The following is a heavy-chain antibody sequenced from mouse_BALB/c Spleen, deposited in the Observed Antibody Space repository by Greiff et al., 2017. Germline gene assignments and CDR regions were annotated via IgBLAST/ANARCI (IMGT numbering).Heavy chain of an antibody. J-gene: IGHJ1*01. V-gene: IGHV1-7*01. CDR2: INPSTGYT. CDR3: ARGGGNWYFDV. D-gene: IGHD1-1*02. CDR1: GYTFTSYW. Sequence: VQLQQSGAELAKPGASVKMSCKASGYTFTSYWMHWVKQRPGQGLEWIGYINPSTGYTEYNQKFKDKATLTADKSSSTAYMQLSSLTSEDSAVYYCARGGGNWYFDVWGAGTTVTVSS.